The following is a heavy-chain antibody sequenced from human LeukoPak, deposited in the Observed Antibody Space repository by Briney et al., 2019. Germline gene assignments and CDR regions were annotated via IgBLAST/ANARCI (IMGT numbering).Heavy chain of an antibody. Sequence: SGTLSLTCAVSGGSISSSNWWSWVRQPPGKGLEWIGEIYHSGSTNYNPSLKSRVIISVDKSKNQFSLKLSSVTAADTAVYYCARDDALSHYYGSGSYHYWGQGTLVIVSS. CDR3: ARDDALSHYYGSGSYHY. V-gene: IGHV4-4*02. J-gene: IGHJ4*02. CDR1: GGSISSSNW. D-gene: IGHD3-10*01. CDR2: IYHSGST.